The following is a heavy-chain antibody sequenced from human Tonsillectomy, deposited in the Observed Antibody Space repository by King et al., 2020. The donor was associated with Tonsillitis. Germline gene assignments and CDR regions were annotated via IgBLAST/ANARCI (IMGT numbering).Heavy chain of an antibody. CDR3: AKDRAIEEATKPLAY. J-gene: IGHJ4*02. V-gene: IGHV3-9*01. CDR2: ISWNSGGK. D-gene: IGHD1-26*01. CDR1: GFTFNEYA. Sequence: VQLVESGGGLVQPGRSLRLSCAASGFTFNEYAMHWVRQAPGKGLEWVSGISWNSGGKDYADSVKGRFTISRDNAKNSLYLQMNSLRVEDTALYYCAKDRAIEEATKPLAYWGQGTLVTVSS.